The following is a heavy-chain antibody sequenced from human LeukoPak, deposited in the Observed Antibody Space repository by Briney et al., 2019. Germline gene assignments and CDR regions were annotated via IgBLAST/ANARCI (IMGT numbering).Heavy chain of an antibody. Sequence: GGSLRLSCAASGFTFSGSAMHWVRQASGKGLEWVGRIRSKANSYATAYAASAKGRFTIFRDDSKNTAYLQMNSLKTEDTAVYYCTRHDTMPGIQHWGQGTLVTVSS. CDR2: IRSKANSYAT. J-gene: IGHJ1*01. CDR3: TRHDTMPGIQH. D-gene: IGHD2-2*01. CDR1: GFTFSGSA. V-gene: IGHV3-73*01.